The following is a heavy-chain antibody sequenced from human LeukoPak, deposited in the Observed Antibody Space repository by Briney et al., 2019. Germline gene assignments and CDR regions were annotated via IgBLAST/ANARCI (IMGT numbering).Heavy chain of an antibody. CDR3: ARDISHHLGQWYYGMDV. D-gene: IGHD6-19*01. CDR1: GFTFSRYD. V-gene: IGHV3-13*01. J-gene: IGHJ6*02. Sequence: GGSLRLSCAASGFTFSRYDMRGVRHATGKGVEWVSAIGTAGDTYYPGSVKGRFTISRENAKNSLYLQMNSLRAGDTAVYYCARDISHHLGQWYYGMDVWGQGTTVTVSS. CDR2: IGTAGDT.